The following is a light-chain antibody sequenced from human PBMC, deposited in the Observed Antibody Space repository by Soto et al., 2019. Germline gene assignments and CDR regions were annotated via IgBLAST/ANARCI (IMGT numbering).Light chain of an antibody. CDR3: QSYDSSLSGWV. Sequence: QAVVTQPPSVSGAPGQRVTISCTGSSSNIGAGYDVHWYQQLPGTAPKLLIYGNSNRPSGVPDRFSGSKSGTSASLAITGLQAEDEADYHCQSYDSSLSGWVFGGGTQLTVL. CDR1: SSNIGAGYD. CDR2: GNS. V-gene: IGLV1-40*01. J-gene: IGLJ3*02.